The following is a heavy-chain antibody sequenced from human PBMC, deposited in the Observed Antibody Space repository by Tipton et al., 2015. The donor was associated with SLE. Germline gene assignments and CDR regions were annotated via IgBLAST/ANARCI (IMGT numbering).Heavy chain of an antibody. J-gene: IGHJ4*02. CDR1: EFTFSKYA. V-gene: IGHV3-21*01. Sequence: SLRLSCAASEFTFSKYAMTWVRQAPGKGLEWVSFITSSGTYIYYADSVKGRVTISRDNAKNSLYLQMNSLRAEDTAVYYCAREGLSGYESHFDYWGQGTLVTVSS. D-gene: IGHD5-12*01. CDR3: AREGLSGYESHFDY. CDR2: ITSSGTYI.